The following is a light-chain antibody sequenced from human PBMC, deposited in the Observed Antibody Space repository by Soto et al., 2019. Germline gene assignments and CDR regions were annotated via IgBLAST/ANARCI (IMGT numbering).Light chain of an antibody. Sequence: EIVLTQSPGTLSVSPGARATLSCRAAQGVTTNFAWYQQKSGQSPRLLIYDVSNRATGVPARFSGSGSETDLTLTISGLRSEDSEVYFGQQYNNWPFSFGQGTRLEIK. CDR3: QQYNNWPFS. CDR2: DVS. J-gene: IGKJ5*01. V-gene: IGKV3-15*01. CDR1: QGVTTN.